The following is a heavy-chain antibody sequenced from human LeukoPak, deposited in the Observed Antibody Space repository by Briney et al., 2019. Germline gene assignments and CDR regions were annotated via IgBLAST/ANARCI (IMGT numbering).Heavy chain of an antibody. CDR3: TRQYSSSYYSDY. CDR2: INHSGTT. Sequence: SETLSLTCAVSGGSFSGFYWSRIRQPPGGGLEWIADINHSGTTNYNPSLKSRVTISVDTSKNQFSLNLKSMTAADTAVYYCTRQYSSSYYSDYWGQGTLVTVSS. V-gene: IGHV4-34*01. D-gene: IGHD6-6*01. J-gene: IGHJ4*02. CDR1: GGSFSGFY.